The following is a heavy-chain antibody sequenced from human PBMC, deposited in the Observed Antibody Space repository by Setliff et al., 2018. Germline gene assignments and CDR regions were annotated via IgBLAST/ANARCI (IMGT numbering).Heavy chain of an antibody. Sequence: SETLSLTCTVSGGSISSSSYYWGWIRQSPGKGLEWIGSIYYSGSTYYNPSLKSRVTISVDTSKNQFSLKLSSVTAADTAVYYCARGRGISMIVVVTHDAFDIWGQGTMVTVS. CDR1: GGSISSSSYY. V-gene: IGHV4-39*07. CDR2: IYYSGST. D-gene: IGHD3-22*01. J-gene: IGHJ3*02. CDR3: ARGRGISMIVVVTHDAFDI.